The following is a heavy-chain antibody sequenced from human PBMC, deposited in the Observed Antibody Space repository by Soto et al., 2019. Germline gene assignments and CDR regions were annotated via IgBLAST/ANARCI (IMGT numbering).Heavy chain of an antibody. Sequence: SETLSLTCTVSGGSISSGGYYWSWIRQHPGKGLEWIGYIYYSGSTYHNPSLKSRVTISVDKSKNQFPLKLSSVTAADTAVYYCARGVAAAGRADYYGMDVWGQGTTVTVSS. J-gene: IGHJ6*02. CDR3: ARGVAAAGRADYYGMDV. CDR1: GGSISSGGYY. V-gene: IGHV4-31*03. CDR2: IYYSGST. D-gene: IGHD6-13*01.